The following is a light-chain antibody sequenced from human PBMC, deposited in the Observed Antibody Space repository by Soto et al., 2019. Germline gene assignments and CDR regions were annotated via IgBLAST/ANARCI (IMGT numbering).Light chain of an antibody. CDR2: DVS. V-gene: IGLV2-14*01. CDR1: SSDVGAYKY. CDR3: NSYTTSSTYF. Sequence: QSALTQPASVSGSPGQSITISCTGTSSDVGAYKYVSWYQQHPGKAPKLMIYDVSNRPSGVSNRFSGSKSGNTASLTISGLQAEDEADYYCNSYTTSSTYFFGTGTKLTVL. J-gene: IGLJ1*01.